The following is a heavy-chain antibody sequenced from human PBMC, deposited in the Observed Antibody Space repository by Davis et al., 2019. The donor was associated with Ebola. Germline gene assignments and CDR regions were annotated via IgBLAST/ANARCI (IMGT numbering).Heavy chain of an antibody. CDR3: ARDRNSGWLLDY. D-gene: IGHD6-19*01. V-gene: IGHV3-21*01. J-gene: IGHJ4*02. Sequence: GESLKISCAASGFTFDDYAMNWVRQAPGKGLEWVSSISSSSSYIYYADSVKGRFTISRDNAKNSLYLQMNSLRAEDTAVYYCARDRNSGWLLDYWGQGTLVTVSS. CDR2: ISSSSSYI. CDR1: GFTFDDYA.